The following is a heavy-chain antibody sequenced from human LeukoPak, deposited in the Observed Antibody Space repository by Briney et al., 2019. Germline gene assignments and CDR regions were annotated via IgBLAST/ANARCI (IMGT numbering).Heavy chain of an antibody. J-gene: IGHJ6*04. D-gene: IGHD1-1*01. V-gene: IGHV1-69*06. CDR1: GGTFSSYA. CDR2: IIPIFGTA. Sequence: SVKVSCKASGGTFSSYAISWVRQAPGQGLEWMGGIIPIFGTANYAQKFQGRVTITADKSTSTACMELSSLRSEDTAVYYCARDTTGTYCYYYGMDVWGKGTTVTVSS. CDR3: ARDTTGTYCYYYGMDV.